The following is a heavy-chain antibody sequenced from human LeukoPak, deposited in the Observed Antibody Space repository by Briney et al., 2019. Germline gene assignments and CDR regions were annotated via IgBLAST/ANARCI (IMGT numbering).Heavy chain of an antibody. CDR1: GFTFSTYA. CDR3: ARDEAFDI. CDR2: ISGSGGYT. V-gene: IGHV3-23*01. J-gene: IGHJ3*02. Sequence: GGSLRLSCAASGFTFSTYAMSWVRQAPGKGLEWVSAISGSGGYTYYADSVKGRFTISRDNSKNTVYLQMNSLRAEDTAIYYCARDEAFDIWGQGTMVTVSS.